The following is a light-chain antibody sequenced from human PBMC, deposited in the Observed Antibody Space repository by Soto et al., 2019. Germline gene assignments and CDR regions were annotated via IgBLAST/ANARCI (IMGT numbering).Light chain of an antibody. Sequence: DIQMTQSPSSLSASVGDRVTITCRASQSISSYLNWYQQKPGKAPKLLIYAASSLQSGVPSMFSGSSSGTDFTLTISSLQPEDFATYYCQQSYSTPLCFGGGTKVEIK. CDR2: AAS. CDR1: QSISSY. CDR3: QQSYSTPLC. J-gene: IGKJ4*01. V-gene: IGKV1-39*01.